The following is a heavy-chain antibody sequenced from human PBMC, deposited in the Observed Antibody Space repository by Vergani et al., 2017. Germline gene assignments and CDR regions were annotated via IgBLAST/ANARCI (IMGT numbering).Heavy chain of an antibody. CDR1: GGSFSGYY. D-gene: IGHD3-3*01. J-gene: IGHJ5*02. V-gene: IGHV4-34*01. Sequence: QVQLQQWGAGLLKPSETLSLTCAVYGGSFSGYYWRWIRQPPGKGLEWIGEINHSGSTNYNPSLKSRVTISVDTSKNQFSLKLSSVTAADTAVYYCARLQYDFWSGYYTGIGWFDPWGQGTLVTVSS. CDR3: ARLQYDFWSGYYTGIGWFDP. CDR2: INHSGST.